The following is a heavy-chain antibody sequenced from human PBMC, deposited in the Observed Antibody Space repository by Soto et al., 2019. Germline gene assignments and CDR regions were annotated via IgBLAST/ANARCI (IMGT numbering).Heavy chain of an antibody. CDR3: ARDMSAGYDY. CDR1: GYTFTSYA. J-gene: IGHJ4*02. D-gene: IGHD5-12*01. V-gene: IGHV1-18*01. CDR2: ISGYNGDT. Sequence: ASVKVSCKASGYTFTSYAMHWVRQAPGQGLEWMGWISGYNGDTNYAQKLQGRVTMTTDTSTSTAYMELRSLRSDDTAVYYCARDMSAGYDYWGQGTLVTVSS.